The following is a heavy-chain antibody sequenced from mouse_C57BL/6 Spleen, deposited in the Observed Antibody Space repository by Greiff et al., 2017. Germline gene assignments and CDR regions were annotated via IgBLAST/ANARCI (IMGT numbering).Heavy chain of an antibody. CDR2: INPYNGGT. V-gene: IGHV1-19*01. CDR3: ARSWDFDY. D-gene: IGHD4-1*01. Sequence: VQLQQSGPVLVKPGASVKMSCKASGYTFTDYYMNWVKQSHGKSLEWIGVINPYNGGTSYNQKFKGKATLTVDKSSSTAYMVLNSLTSEDSAVYYWARSWDFDYWGQGTTLTVSS. CDR1: GYTFTDYY. J-gene: IGHJ2*01.